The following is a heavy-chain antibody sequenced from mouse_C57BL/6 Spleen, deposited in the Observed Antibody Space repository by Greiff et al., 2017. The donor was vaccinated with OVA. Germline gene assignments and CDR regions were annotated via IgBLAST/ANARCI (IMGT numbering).Heavy chain of an antibody. CDR1: GFTFSSYG. Sequence: EVKLMESGGDLVKPGGSLKLSCAASGFTFSSYGMSWVRQTPDKRLEWVATISSGGSYTYYPDSVKGRFTISRDNAKNTLYLQMSSLKSEDTAMYYCARPYSSGYTDYYAMDYWGQGTSVTVSS. CDR2: ISSGGSYT. D-gene: IGHD3-2*02. CDR3: ARPYSSGYTDYYAMDY. J-gene: IGHJ4*01. V-gene: IGHV5-6*01.